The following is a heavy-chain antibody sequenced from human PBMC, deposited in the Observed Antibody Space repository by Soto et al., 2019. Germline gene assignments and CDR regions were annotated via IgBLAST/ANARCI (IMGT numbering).Heavy chain of an antibody. D-gene: IGHD1-26*01. V-gene: IGHV3-30*04. CDR3: ARDSDMWDFDY. J-gene: IGHJ4*02. Sequence: GGSLRLSCAASGFTFSSYAMHWVRQAPGKGLEWVAVISYDGSNKDYAYSVKGRFTISRDNSKNTLYLQMNSLRAEDTALYYCARDSDMWDFDYWGQGTLVTVSS. CDR1: GFTFSSYA. CDR2: ISYDGSNK.